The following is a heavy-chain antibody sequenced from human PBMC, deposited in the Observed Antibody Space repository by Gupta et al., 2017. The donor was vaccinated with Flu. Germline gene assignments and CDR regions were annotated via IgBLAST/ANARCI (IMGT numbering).Heavy chain of an antibody. J-gene: IGHJ4*02. Sequence: QVQLQESGPGLVKPSETLSLTCTVSGGSISSYYWSWIRQPAGKGLEWIGRIYTSGSTNYNPSLKSRVTMSVDTSKNQFSLKLSSVTAADTAVYYCARTRTGATIGYYDSSGYYYGGYYFDYWGQGTLVTVSS. D-gene: IGHD3-22*01. CDR3: ARTRTGATIGYYDSSGYYYGGYYFDY. CDR1: GGSISSYY. V-gene: IGHV4-4*07. CDR2: IYTSGST.